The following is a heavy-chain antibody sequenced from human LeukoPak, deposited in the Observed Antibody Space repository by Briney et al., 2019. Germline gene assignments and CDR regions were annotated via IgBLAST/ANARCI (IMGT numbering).Heavy chain of an antibody. CDR3: ASGGHYDSSGYLGQIDY. J-gene: IGHJ4*02. CDR1: GYTFTSYD. CDR2: MNPNSGNT. V-gene: IGHV1-8*02. D-gene: IGHD3-22*01. Sequence: ASVKVSCKASGYTFTSYDINWVRQATGQGREWMGWMNPNSGNTGYAQKLQGRVTMTTDTSTSTAYMELRSLRSDDTAVYYCASGGHYDSSGYLGQIDYWGQGTLVTVSS.